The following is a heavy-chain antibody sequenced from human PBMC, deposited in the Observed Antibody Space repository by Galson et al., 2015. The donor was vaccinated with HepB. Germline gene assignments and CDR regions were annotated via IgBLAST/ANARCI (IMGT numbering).Heavy chain of an antibody. CDR2: INPSGGST. CDR3: ARRANVYGDWWFDP. V-gene: IGHV1-46*01. D-gene: IGHD2-21*02. Sequence: SVKVSCKASGYTFTNNYMHWVRQAPGQGLEWMGIINPSGGSTTVAQKFQGRVTLTSDTSTSTVYMELSSLRSEDTAVYYCARRANVYGDWWFDPWGQGTLVTVSA. J-gene: IGHJ5*02. CDR1: GYTFTNNY.